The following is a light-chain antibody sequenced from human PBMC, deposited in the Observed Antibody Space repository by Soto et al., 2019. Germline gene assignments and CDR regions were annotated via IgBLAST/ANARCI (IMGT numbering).Light chain of an antibody. CDR1: QSVSGSY. Sequence: EVVLTQSPGTLSLSPGERATLSCRASQSVSGSYLAWYQQKPGQAPRLLIFDASSRATGIPDRFSGSGSGTDVTLTISRLEPEDFAVYVCQQYGTSPLTFGGGTKVEVK. CDR2: DAS. J-gene: IGKJ4*01. CDR3: QQYGTSPLT. V-gene: IGKV3-20*01.